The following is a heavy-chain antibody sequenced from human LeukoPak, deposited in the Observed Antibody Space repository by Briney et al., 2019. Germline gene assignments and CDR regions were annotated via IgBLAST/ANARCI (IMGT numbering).Heavy chain of an antibody. CDR3: ARVRGYSYGTDAFDI. Sequence: PGGYLRLSCAASGFTFSDYYMSWIRQAPGKGLEWVSYMSSSGSTIYYADSVKGRFTISRDNAKNSLYLQMNSLRAEDTAMYYCARVRGYSYGTDAFDIWGQGTMVTVSS. J-gene: IGHJ3*02. V-gene: IGHV3-11*04. D-gene: IGHD5-18*01. CDR1: GFTFSDYY. CDR2: MSSSGSTI.